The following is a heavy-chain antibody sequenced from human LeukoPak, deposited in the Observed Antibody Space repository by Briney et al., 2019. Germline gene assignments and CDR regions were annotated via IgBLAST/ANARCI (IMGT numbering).Heavy chain of an antibody. CDR2: IFYSGST. V-gene: IGHV4-39*07. Sequence: PSETLSLTCTVSGGSISTSNYYWGWIRQPPGKGLEWIGNIFYSGSTYYSPSLRSRVTISLDTSRNQFSLKLNSVTAADTAVYYCARLTVGGNFDYWGQGTLVTVSS. J-gene: IGHJ4*02. D-gene: IGHD1-26*01. CDR3: ARLTVGGNFDY. CDR1: GGSISTSNYY.